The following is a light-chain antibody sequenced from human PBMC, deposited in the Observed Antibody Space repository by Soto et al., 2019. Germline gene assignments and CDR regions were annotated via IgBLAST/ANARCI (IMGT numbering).Light chain of an antibody. V-gene: IGKV3-15*01. Sequence: EIVMTQSPATLSVSPGERVTLSCRASQDIRSSLAWYQQKPGQAPRLLIYGASIRATGVPATFSGSGSGTEFTLSISRVEPEDFAVYHCQQLGSLPYTFGQGTNLEIK. CDR1: QDIRSS. CDR2: GAS. CDR3: QQLGSLPYT. J-gene: IGKJ2*01.